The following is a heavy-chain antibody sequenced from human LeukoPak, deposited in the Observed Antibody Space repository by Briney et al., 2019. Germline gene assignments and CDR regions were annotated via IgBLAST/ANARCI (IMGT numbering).Heavy chain of an antibody. D-gene: IGHD6-13*01. J-gene: IGHJ4*02. Sequence: GGSLRLSCAASGFTFSSYGMNWVSQAPGKGLEWVAVISYDGSNEYYADSVKGRFTISRDNSKNTLFLQMNSLRDEDTAVYYCAKGKEQQLVRIAYDYWGQGTLVIVSS. V-gene: IGHV3-30*18. CDR3: AKGKEQQLVRIAYDY. CDR1: GFTFSSYG. CDR2: ISYDGSNE.